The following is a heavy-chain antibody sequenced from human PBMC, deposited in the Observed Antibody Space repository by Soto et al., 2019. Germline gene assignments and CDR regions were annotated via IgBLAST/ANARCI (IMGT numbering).Heavy chain of an antibody. J-gene: IGHJ4*02. Sequence: GESLKISCKGSGYTFSTYWITWVRQMPGKGLEWMGIIYPGDSDTKYSPAFQGQVTISADKSINTAYLQWTSLEASDTAMYYCARKFAPEFFDSWGQGTLVTVSS. D-gene: IGHD3-10*01. V-gene: IGHV5-51*01. CDR2: IYPGDSDT. CDR3: ARKFAPEFFDS. CDR1: GYTFSTYW.